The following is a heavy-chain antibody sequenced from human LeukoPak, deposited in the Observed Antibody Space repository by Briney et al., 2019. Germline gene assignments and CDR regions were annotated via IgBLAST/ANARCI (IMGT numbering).Heavy chain of an antibody. CDR1: AGSISSYY. CDR3: ASRSSIWSGYQDTLYYFDS. CDR2: IYYSGST. J-gene: IGHJ4*02. Sequence: SETLSLTCTVSAGSISSYYWSWIRQPPGKRLEWIGHIYYSGSTNYNPSLKSRVTISVDTSRNHFSLKLSSVTAADTAVYYCASRSSIWSGYQDTLYYFDSWGQGTLVTVSS. D-gene: IGHD3-3*01. V-gene: IGHV4-59*01.